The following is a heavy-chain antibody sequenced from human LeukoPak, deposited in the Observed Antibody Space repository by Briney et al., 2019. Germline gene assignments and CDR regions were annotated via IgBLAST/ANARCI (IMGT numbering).Heavy chain of an antibody. Sequence: GGSLRLSCAASGFSVSDYYMNWVRQAPGKGLEWVSFIYSDGRTYYADSVKGRFTISRDNSRNTLYLQMNSLRVEDTAVYHCARDDIPVIWGQGTLVTVSS. CDR2: IYSDGRT. CDR1: GFSVSDYY. J-gene: IGHJ4*02. V-gene: IGHV3-53*01. D-gene: IGHD2-15*01. CDR3: ARDDIPVI.